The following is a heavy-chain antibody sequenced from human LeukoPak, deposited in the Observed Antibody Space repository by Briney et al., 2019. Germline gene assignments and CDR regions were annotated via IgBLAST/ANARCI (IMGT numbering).Heavy chain of an antibody. J-gene: IGHJ4*02. CDR3: ARRNRITVFGVVDSYYFDY. Sequence: PSETLSLTCAVYGGSFSGYYWSWIRQPPGRGLEWIGEVNHSGSTNYNPSLKSRVTVSADTSKNQFSLKLSSVTAADTAVYYCARRNRITVFGVVDSYYFDYWGQGTLVTVSS. D-gene: IGHD3-3*01. V-gene: IGHV4-34*01. CDR2: VNHSGST. CDR1: GGSFSGYY.